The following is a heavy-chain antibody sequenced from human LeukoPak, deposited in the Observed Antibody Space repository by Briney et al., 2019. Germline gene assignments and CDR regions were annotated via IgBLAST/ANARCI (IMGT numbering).Heavy chain of an antibody. D-gene: IGHD3-22*01. CDR3: ARASDYYDSSGYYLLNWFDP. CDR1: GGSFSGYY. CDR2: INHSGST. J-gene: IGHJ5*02. Sequence: SETLSLTCAVYGGSFSGYYWSWIRQPPGKGLEWIGEINHSGSTNYNPSLKSRVTISVDTSKSQFSLKLSSVTAADTAVYYCARASDYYDSSGYYLLNWFDPWGQGTLVTVSS. V-gene: IGHV4-34*01.